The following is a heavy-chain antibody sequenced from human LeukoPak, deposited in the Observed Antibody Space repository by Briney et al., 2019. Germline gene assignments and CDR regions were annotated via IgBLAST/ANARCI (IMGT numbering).Heavy chain of an antibody. J-gene: IGHJ3*02. D-gene: IGHD3-10*01. Sequence: GGSLRLSCAASGFTFSDYYMSWIRQAPGKGLEWVPYISSSGSTIYYADSVKGRFTISRDNAKNSLYLQMNSLRAEDTAVYYCASPSLGYGSGSYIDAFDIWGQGTMVTVSS. V-gene: IGHV3-11*01. CDR2: ISSSGSTI. CDR3: ASPSLGYGSGSYIDAFDI. CDR1: GFTFSDYY.